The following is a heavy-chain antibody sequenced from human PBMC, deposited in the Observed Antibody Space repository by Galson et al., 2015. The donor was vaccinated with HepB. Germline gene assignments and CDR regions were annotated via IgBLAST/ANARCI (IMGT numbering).Heavy chain of an antibody. CDR1: GFTFSSYA. CDR2: ISYDGSNK. D-gene: IGHD3-3*01. Sequence: SLRLSCAASGFTFSSYAMHWVRQAPGKGLEWVAVISYDGSNKYYADSVKGRFTISRDNSKNTLYLQMNSLRAEDTAVYYCARDGSYDFWSGYFYYFDYWGQGTLVTVSS. V-gene: IGHV3-30-3*01. J-gene: IGHJ4*02. CDR3: ARDGSYDFWSGYFYYFDY.